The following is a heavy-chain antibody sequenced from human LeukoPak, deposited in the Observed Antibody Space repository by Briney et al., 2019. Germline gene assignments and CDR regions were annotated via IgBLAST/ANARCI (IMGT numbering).Heavy chain of an antibody. V-gene: IGHV4-34*01. CDR2: INHSGST. CDR1: GGSFSGYY. J-gene: IGHJ6*02. D-gene: IGHD3-10*01. Sequence: PSETLSLTCAVYGGSFSGYYWSWIRQPPGKGLEWIGEINHSGSTNYNPSLKSRVTISVDTSKNQFSLKLSSVTAADTAVYYCARLNMVRGPYGMDVWGQGTTVTVSS. CDR3: ARLNMVRGPYGMDV.